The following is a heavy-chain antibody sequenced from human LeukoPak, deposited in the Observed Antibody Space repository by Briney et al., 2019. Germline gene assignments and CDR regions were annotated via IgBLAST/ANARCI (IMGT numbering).Heavy chain of an antibody. Sequence: GGSLRLSCAASGFTFSSYSMNWVRQAPGKGLEWVSAITGNGANTFYADSVKGRFTISRDNSKNTMYLQMNSLRAEDTALYYCARDRSGSYPNWFDPWGQGTLVTVSS. CDR1: GFTFSSYS. J-gene: IGHJ5*02. V-gene: IGHV3-23*01. CDR3: ARDRSGSYPNWFDP. CDR2: ITGNGANT. D-gene: IGHD3-10*01.